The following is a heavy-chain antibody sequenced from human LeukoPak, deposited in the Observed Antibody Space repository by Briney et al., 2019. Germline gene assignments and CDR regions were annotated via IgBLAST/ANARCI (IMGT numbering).Heavy chain of an antibody. CDR1: GGSISSYY. D-gene: IGHD2-21*01. CDR3: VRGIMWGYHSYMDV. V-gene: IGHV4-59*01. J-gene: IGHJ6*03. CDR2: IYYSGSI. Sequence: SETLSLTCTVSGGSISSYYWSWIRQPPGNGLEWIGYIYYSGSINYNPSLKSRVTISVDTSKNQFSLKLSSVRAADTAVHYCVRGIMWGYHSYMDVWGKRTTVTVSS.